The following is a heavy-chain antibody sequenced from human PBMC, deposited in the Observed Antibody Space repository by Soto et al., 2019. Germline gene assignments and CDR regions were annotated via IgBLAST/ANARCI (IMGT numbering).Heavy chain of an antibody. CDR3: ARLDFRSGYYGGRFDP. Sequence: LSLTCTVSGDSVNNNDFYWAWIRQPPGKGLEWVVTIFYSGTTYHNPSLKGRVTASVDRSENQFSLKLTSVTASDTAVYYCARLDFRSGYYGGRFDPWGQGTLVTVSS. V-gene: IGHV4-39*01. CDR1: GDSVNNNDFY. J-gene: IGHJ5*02. CDR2: IFYSGTT. D-gene: IGHD3-3*01.